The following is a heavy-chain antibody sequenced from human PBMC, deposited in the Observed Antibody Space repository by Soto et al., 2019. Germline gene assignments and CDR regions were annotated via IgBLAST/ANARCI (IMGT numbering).Heavy chain of an antibody. D-gene: IGHD7-27*01. CDR1: GGSISSSSYY. Sequence: SETLSLTCTVSGGSISSSSYYWGWIRQPPGKGLEWIGNIFYSGTTYTNPSLRSQVAISLDTSKNHFFLTLSSVTAADTAVYYCARGPSGDKVHYWGQGALVTVSS. V-gene: IGHV4-30-4*08. J-gene: IGHJ4*02. CDR2: IFYSGTT. CDR3: ARGPSGDKVHY.